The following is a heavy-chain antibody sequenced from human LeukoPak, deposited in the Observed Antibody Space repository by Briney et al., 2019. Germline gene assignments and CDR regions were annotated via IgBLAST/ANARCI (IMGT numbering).Heavy chain of an antibody. D-gene: IGHD5-24*01. Sequence: PSETLSLTCTFSGGSISSGSYYWSWIRQPAGKGLEWIGRIYTSGSTNYNPSLKSRVTISVGTSKNQFSLKLSSVAAADTAVYYCARSDGYNFQSWGQGTLVTVSS. CDR3: ARSDGYNFQS. J-gene: IGHJ4*02. V-gene: IGHV4-61*02. CDR1: GGSISSGSYY. CDR2: IYTSGST.